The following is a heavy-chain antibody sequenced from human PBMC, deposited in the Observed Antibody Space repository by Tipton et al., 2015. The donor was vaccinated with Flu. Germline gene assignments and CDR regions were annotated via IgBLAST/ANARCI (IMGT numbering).Heavy chain of an antibody. V-gene: IGHV3-33*06. CDR1: GFTFSSYG. CDR3: AKGTYYYDSSGYSGFDY. Sequence: SLRLSCAASGFTFSSYGMHWVRQAPGKGLEWVAVIWYDGSNKYYADSVKGRFTISRDNSKNTLYLQMNSLRAEDTAVYYCAKGTYYYDSSGYSGFDYWGLGTLVTVSS. J-gene: IGHJ4*02. D-gene: IGHD3-22*01. CDR2: IWYDGSNK.